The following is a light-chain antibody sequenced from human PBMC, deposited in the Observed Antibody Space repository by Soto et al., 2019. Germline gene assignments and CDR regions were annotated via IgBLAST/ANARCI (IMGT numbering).Light chain of an antibody. CDR2: GAS. CDR3: QQYSDCPLYT. Sequence: ELVMTQSPATLSVSPGEIATLSCRASQSVSSNLAWYQQKPGQAPRLLIYGASTRATGIPARFSGSGSGTHFTPTISSLQSEDFGVYCAQQYSDCPLYTFGTGTKLEIK. J-gene: IGKJ2*01. CDR1: QSVSSN. V-gene: IGKV3-15*01.